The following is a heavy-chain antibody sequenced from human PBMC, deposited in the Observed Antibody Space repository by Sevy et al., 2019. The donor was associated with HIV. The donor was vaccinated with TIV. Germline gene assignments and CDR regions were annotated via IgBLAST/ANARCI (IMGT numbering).Heavy chain of an antibody. Sequence: ASVKVSCKASGYTFTSYGISWVRQAPGQGLEWMGWISAYNGNTNYAQKLQGRVTMTTDTSTSTAYMELRSLRSDDTAVYYCALAWGMGYCSSTSCLSWDVWGQGTTVTVSS. J-gene: IGHJ6*02. CDR3: ALAWGMGYCSSTSCLSWDV. CDR1: GYTFTSYG. CDR2: ISAYNGNT. D-gene: IGHD2-2*01. V-gene: IGHV1-18*01.